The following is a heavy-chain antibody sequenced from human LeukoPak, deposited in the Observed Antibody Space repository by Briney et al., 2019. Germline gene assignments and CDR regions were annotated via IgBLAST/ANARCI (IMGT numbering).Heavy chain of an antibody. CDR2: IYHSGST. CDR1: GGSISSSNW. CDR3: ARDQPFYDSSGYYYFDY. V-gene: IGHV4-4*02. D-gene: IGHD3-22*01. Sequence: LRRTLSLTCAVSGGSISSSNWWSWVRQPPGKGLEWIGEIYHSGSTNYNPSLKSRVTISVDKSKNRFSLKLSSVTAADTAVYYCARDQPFYDSSGYYYFDYWGQGTLVTVSS. J-gene: IGHJ4*02.